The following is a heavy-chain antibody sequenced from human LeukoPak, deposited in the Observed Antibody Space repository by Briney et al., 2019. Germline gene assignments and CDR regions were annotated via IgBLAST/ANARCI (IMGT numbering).Heavy chain of an antibody. Sequence: SETLSLTCTVSGGSISSGGYYWSWIRQHPGKGLEWIGYIYYSGSTYYNPSLKSRVTISVDTSKNQFSLKLSSVTAADTAVYYCARGGPYDFWSGYQRPPYYYYGMDVWGQGTTVTVSS. V-gene: IGHV4-31*03. CDR3: ARGGPYDFWSGYQRPPYYYYGMDV. CDR1: GGSISSGGYY. CDR2: IYYSGST. J-gene: IGHJ6*02. D-gene: IGHD3-3*01.